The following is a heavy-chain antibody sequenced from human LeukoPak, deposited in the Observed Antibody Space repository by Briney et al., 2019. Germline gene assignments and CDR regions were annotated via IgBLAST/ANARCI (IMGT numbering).Heavy chain of an antibody. J-gene: IGHJ4*02. CDR2: ISGSGGST. Sequence: PGGPPSLPSAASGHTFRSYPISWVRQHPAKGPESVLAISGSGGSTYYADSVKGRFTISRDNSKNTLYLQMNSLRAEDTAVYYCAKVVRYSSSWYYWGQGTLVTVSS. CDR3: AKVVRYSSSWYY. V-gene: IGHV3-23*01. CDR1: GHTFRSYP. D-gene: IGHD6-13*01.